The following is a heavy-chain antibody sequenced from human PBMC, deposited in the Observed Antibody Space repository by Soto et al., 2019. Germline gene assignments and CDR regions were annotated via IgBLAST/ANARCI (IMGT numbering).Heavy chain of an antibody. CDR1: GFTFSSYG. CDR3: ARGPLPAAATPFAY. D-gene: IGHD6-13*01. J-gene: IGHJ4*02. Sequence: QVQLVESGGGVVQPGRSLRLSCAASGFTFSSYGMHWVRQAPGKGLEWVAVIWYDRSNKYYADSVKGRFTISRDDSKNTLYLQMNSLGAEDTAVYYCARGPLPAAATPFAYWGQGTRVTVSS. CDR2: IWYDRSNK. V-gene: IGHV3-33*01.